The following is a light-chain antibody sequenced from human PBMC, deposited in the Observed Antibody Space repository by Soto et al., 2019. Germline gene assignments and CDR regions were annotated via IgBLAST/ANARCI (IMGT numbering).Light chain of an antibody. CDR3: QQCGSSPWT. V-gene: IGKV3-20*01. Sequence: EIVLTQSPGTLSLSPGERATLSCMASQSISDTLAWYQQKPGQAPRLLIHGASTRATGFPARFRGSGSGTDFTLTISRLEPEDFAVYYCQQCGSSPWTFGQGTKVDIK. J-gene: IGKJ1*01. CDR1: QSISDT. CDR2: GAS.